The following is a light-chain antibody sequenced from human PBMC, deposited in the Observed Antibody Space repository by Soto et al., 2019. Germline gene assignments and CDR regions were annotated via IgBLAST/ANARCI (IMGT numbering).Light chain of an antibody. V-gene: IGKV3-20*01. CDR1: QSVSGNNY. CDR3: QHYGSTRT. J-gene: IGKJ1*01. CDR2: GAS. Sequence: IVLTQSPGTLSLSPGERATLSCRASQSVSGNNYLAWYQQKPGQAPRLLIHGASSRATGIPDRFSGSGSGTDFTLTISRLEPEDFAVYYCQHYGSTRTFGQGTKVEIK.